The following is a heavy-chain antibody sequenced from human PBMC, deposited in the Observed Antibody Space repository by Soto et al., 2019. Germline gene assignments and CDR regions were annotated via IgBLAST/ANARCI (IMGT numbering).Heavy chain of an antibody. CDR1: GYTFDDYA. CDR3: ASAYEYSSSWFDP. V-gene: IGHV3-9*01. J-gene: IGHJ5*02. D-gene: IGHD6-13*01. Sequence: TGGSLRLSCAASGYTFDDYAMHWVRQAPGKGLEWVSGISWNSGSIGYADSVKGRFTISRDNAKNSLYLQMNSLRAEDTALYYCASAYEYSSSWFDPWGQGTLVTVS. CDR2: ISWNSGSI.